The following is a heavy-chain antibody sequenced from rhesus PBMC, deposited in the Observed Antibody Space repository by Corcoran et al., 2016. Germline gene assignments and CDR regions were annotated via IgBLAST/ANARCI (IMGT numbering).Heavy chain of an antibody. CDR3: ARDLSVVTVLHY. CDR2: ISYSGST. V-gene: IGHV4-122*02. D-gene: IGHD5-24*01. J-gene: IGHJ4*01. Sequence: QLQLQESGPGLVKPSEPLSLTCAVSGYSISSGYGWSWIRQPPGTGLEWIGYISYSGSTSYNPSLKSRFTISRDTSKNQFSLKLSSVTAADTAVYYCARDLSVVTVLHYWGQGVLVTVSS. CDR1: GYSISSGYG.